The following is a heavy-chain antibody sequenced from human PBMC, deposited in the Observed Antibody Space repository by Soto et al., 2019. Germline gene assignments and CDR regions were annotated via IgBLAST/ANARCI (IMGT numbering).Heavy chain of an antibody. J-gene: IGHJ6*03. CDR2: INAGNGNT. CDR1: GYTFTSYA. Sequence: GASVKVSCKASGYTFTSYAMHWVRQAPGQRLEWMGWINAGNGNTKYSQKFQGRVTITRDTSASTAYMELSSLRSEDTAVYYCARDLRYDFWSGYPSPSYYMDVWGKGTTVTVSS. V-gene: IGHV1-3*01. CDR3: ARDLRYDFWSGYPSPSYYMDV. D-gene: IGHD3-3*01.